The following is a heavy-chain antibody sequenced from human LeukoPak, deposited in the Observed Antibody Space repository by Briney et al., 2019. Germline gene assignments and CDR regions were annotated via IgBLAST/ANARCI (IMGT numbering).Heavy chain of an antibody. Sequence: GGSLRLSCAASKFTFRNHGMHWVRQAPGKGLEWVAIIWYDGSKQYYADSVKGRFTISRHNSKDTLYLQMNSLRDEDTAVYYCARDRGARYYDYWGQGTQVSVSS. V-gene: IGHV3-33*01. J-gene: IGHJ4*02. CDR2: IWYDGSKQ. CDR3: ARDRGARYYDY. D-gene: IGHD3-10*01. CDR1: KFTFRNHG.